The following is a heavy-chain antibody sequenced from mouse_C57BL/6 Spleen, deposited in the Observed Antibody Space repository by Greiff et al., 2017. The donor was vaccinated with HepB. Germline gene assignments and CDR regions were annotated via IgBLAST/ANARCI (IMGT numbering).Heavy chain of an antibody. J-gene: IGHJ1*03. V-gene: IGHV5-17*01. Sequence: EVKLVESGGGLVKPGGSLKLSCAASGFTFSDYGMHWVRQAPEKGLEWVAYISSGSSTIYYADTVKGRFTISRDNAKNTLFLQMTSLRSEDTGMYYCARAGNWYFEVWGTGTTVTVSS. CDR2: ISSGSSTI. CDR1: GFTFSDYG. CDR3: ARAGNWYFEV. D-gene: IGHD4-1*01.